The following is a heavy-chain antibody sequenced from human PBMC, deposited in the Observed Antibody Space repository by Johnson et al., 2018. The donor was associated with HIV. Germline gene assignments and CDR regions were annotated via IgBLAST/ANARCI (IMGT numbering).Heavy chain of an antibody. CDR3: ARELIVGATNAFDI. CDR2: ISFDGSNK. Sequence: QVQLVESGGGVVQPGRSLRLSCAASGFTFSSYAMHWVRQAPGKGLEWAAVISFDGSNKYFADSVKGRFTISRDNAKNSLYLQMNSLRAEDTALYYCARELIVGATNAFDIWGQGTMVTVSS. D-gene: IGHD1-26*01. CDR1: GFTFSSYA. V-gene: IGHV3-30*04. J-gene: IGHJ3*02.